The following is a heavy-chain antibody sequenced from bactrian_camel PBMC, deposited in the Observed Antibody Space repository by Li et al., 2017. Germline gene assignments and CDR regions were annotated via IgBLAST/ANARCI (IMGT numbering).Heavy chain of an antibody. CDR2: ITSLPSLLRAA. CDR1: GITFSRHD. Sequence: VHLVESGGGLVQPGESLRLSCVASGITFSRHDMSWVRQAPGKAVEWVARITSLPSLLRAASYADSVKGRFTISRDSAKNTVYLQMNNLQPEDTATYYCAEGRGSRGEHCYSLNYWGQGTQVTVS. CDR3: AEGRGSRGEHCYSLNY. D-gene: IGHD6*01. V-gene: IGHV3S40*01. J-gene: IGHJ4*01.